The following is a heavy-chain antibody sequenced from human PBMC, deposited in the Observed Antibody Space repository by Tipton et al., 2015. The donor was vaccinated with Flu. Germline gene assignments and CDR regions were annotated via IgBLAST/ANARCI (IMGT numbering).Heavy chain of an antibody. V-gene: IGHV4-61*02. CDR1: GGSISSGSYF. J-gene: IGHJ3*02. D-gene: IGHD6-13*01. Sequence: TLSLTCIVSGGSISSGSYFWSWIRQPAGKGLQWIGRIYTDGRTNYNPSLKSRVTISVDTSKNQFSLKLSSVTAADTAVYYCARGGRAPLRSSWSNAFDIWGQGTMVTVSS. CDR2: IYTDGRT. CDR3: ARGGRAPLRSSWSNAFDI.